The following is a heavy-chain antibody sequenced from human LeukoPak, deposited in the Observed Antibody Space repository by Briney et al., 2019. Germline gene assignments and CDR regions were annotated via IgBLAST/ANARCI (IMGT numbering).Heavy chain of an antibody. CDR2: IYYSGST. V-gene: IGHV4-59*01. J-gene: IGHJ5*01. D-gene: IGHD3-3*01. CDR1: GGSISSYY. Sequence: SETLSLTCTVSGGSISSYYWSWIRQPPGKGLEWIGYIYYSGSTNYNPSLKSRVTISVDTSKNQFSLKLSSVTAADTAVYYCARGGVWSGYSPDSWGQGTLVTVSS. CDR3: ARGGVWSGYSPDS.